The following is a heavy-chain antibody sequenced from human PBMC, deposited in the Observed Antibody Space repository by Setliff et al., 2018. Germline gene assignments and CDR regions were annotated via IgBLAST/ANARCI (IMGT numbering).Heavy chain of an antibody. Sequence: VASVKVSCKTSGGTFSSYAISWVRQAPGQGLEWMGRIIPILGTANYAQKFQGRVTITADKSTSTAYMELSSLRSEDTAVYYCARGRHPPWSGYPYYYMDVWGKGTTVTVSS. CDR1: GGTFSSYA. J-gene: IGHJ6*03. D-gene: IGHD3-3*01. CDR3: ARGRHPPWSGYPYYYMDV. V-gene: IGHV1-69*04. CDR2: IIPILGTA.